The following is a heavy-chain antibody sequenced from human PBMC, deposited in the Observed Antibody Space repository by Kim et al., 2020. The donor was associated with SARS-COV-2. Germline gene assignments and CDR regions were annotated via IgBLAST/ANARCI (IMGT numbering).Heavy chain of an antibody. V-gene: IGHV3-20*04. D-gene: IGHD6-13*01. CDR1: GFTFDDYG. J-gene: IGHJ4*02. CDR2: INWNGGST. Sequence: GGSLRLSCAASGFTFDDYGMSWVRQAPGKGLEWVSGINWNGGSTGYADSVKGRFTISRDNAKNSLYLQMNSLRAEDTALYYCARVGHSSSWYEDYFDYWGQGTLVTVSS. CDR3: ARVGHSSSWYEDYFDY.